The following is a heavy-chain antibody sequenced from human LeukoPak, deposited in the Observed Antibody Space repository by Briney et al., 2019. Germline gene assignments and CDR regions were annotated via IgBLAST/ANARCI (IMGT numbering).Heavy chain of an antibody. CDR2: ISYDGSNK. J-gene: IGHJ4*02. CDR1: GFTFSSYG. CDR3: AKDLHRIAAAGYFDY. D-gene: IGHD6-13*01. Sequence: GGSLRLSCAASGFTFSSYGMHWVRQAPGKGLEWVAVISYDGSNKYYADSVKGRFTISRDNSKNTLYLQMNSLRAEDTAVYYCAKDLHRIAAAGYFDYWGQGTLVTVSS. V-gene: IGHV3-30*18.